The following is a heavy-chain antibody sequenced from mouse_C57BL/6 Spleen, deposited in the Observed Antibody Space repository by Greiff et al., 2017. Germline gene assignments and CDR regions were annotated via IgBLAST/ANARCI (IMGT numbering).Heavy chain of an antibody. CDR1: GFNIKDYY. D-gene: IGHD1-1*01. Sequence: VQLQQSGAELVKPGASVTLSCTASGFNIKDYYMHWVKQRTEQGLEWIGRIDPEDGETTYAPKFQGKATITADTSSNTAYLQLSSLTSEDTAVYYCARSDYGSSLFAYWGQGTLVTVSA. CDR2: IDPEDGET. CDR3: ARSDYGSSLFAY. V-gene: IGHV14-2*01. J-gene: IGHJ3*01.